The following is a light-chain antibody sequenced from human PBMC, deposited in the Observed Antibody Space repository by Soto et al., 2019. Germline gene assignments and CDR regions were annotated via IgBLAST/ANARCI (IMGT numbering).Light chain of an antibody. CDR2: GAS. Sequence: EIVLTQSPGTLSLSPGERVTLSCRASQSVSSNYLAWYQQKPGQAPRLLIYGASSWATGIPDRFSGSGSGTDFTLTISRLEPEDFAVYYCQQYGSSPITFGPGTKVDIK. CDR1: QSVSSNY. V-gene: IGKV3-20*01. J-gene: IGKJ3*01. CDR3: QQYGSSPIT.